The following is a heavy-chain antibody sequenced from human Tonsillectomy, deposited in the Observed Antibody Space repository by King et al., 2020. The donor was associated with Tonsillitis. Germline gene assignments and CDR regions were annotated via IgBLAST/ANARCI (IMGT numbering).Heavy chain of an antibody. Sequence: VQLVESGGGLVQPGGSLRLSCAASGFTFSSYAMSWVRQAPGKGLEWVSAISGSGDTTFYANSVKGRFHISRDNSKNTQYLQMNSLRAEDTAVYYCAHQYYDFWTGYSYFDYWGQGTLVTVSS. CDR3: AHQYYDFWTGYSYFDY. V-gene: IGHV3-23*04. J-gene: IGHJ4*02. D-gene: IGHD3-3*01. CDR2: ISGSGDTT. CDR1: GFTFSSYA.